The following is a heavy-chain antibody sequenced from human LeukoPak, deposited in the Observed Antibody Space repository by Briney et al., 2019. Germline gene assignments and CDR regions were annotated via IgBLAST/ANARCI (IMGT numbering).Heavy chain of an antibody. J-gene: IGHJ4*02. CDR2: IYSDGST. CDR3: ARGGGYSSPSYDY. Sequence: GGSLRLSCAASGLTVSSNYVTWLRQVPGKGLEWVSVIYSDGSTYYADSVKGRFTISRDNSKNTLYLQMNSLRAEDTAVYYCARGGGYSSPSYDYWGQGTLVTVSS. V-gene: IGHV3-53*01. D-gene: IGHD6-13*01. CDR1: GLTVSSNY.